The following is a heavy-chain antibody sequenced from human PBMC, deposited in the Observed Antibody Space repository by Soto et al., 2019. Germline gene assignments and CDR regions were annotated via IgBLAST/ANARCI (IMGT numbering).Heavy chain of an antibody. CDR3: ARHFTRHYYYYHRDV. CDR1: GGSISSSSYY. Sequence: QLQLQESGPGLVKPSETLSLTCTVSGGSISSSSYYWGWIRQPPGKGLEWIGSIYYSGSTYYNPSLKSPDTLSVDTSKNQSSLKLSSVTDAESAVYYCARHFTRHYYYYHRDVWGKGTTVTVSS. CDR2: IYYSGST. J-gene: IGHJ6*03. V-gene: IGHV4-39*01.